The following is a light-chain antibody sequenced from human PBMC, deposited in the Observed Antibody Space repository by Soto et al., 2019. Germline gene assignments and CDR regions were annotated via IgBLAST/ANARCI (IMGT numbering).Light chain of an antibody. CDR1: QNINNW. CDR3: QHMRT. J-gene: IGKJ1*01. Sequence: DIQVTQSRSTLSASIGDRVTITCRASQNINNWIAWYQQKPGKAPKFLIYDASTLESGVPSRFSGSGFGTEFSLTISSLQPDDFGSYYCQHMRTFGQGTKVDIK. V-gene: IGKV1-5*01. CDR2: DAS.